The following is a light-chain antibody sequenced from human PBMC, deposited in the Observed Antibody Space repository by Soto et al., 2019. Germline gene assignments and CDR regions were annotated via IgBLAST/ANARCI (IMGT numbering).Light chain of an antibody. CDR3: SSYTNINTRACV. J-gene: IGLJ1*01. CDR1: SSDVGGYNF. CDR2: DVS. Sequence: QSALTQPASVSGSPGQSITISCTGTSSDVGGYNFVSWYQQHPGKAPKLMIFDVSNRPSGISSRFSGSKSGNTASLTISGLQAEDEAEYYCSSYTNINTRACVFGTGTKVTVL. V-gene: IGLV2-14*03.